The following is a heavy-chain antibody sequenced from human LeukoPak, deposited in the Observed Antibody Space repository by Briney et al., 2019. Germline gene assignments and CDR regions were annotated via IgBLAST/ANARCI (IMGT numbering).Heavy chain of an antibody. CDR3: ARDGDHGWGEGYFQH. Sequence: PGGSLRLSCAASGFSFITYNMNWVRQAPGKGLEWVSVIYSGGRTYYADSVKGRFTISRDNSKNTLYLQMNSLRAEDTAVYYCARDGDHGWGEGYFQHWGQGTLVTVSS. D-gene: IGHD3-10*01. J-gene: IGHJ1*01. CDR2: IYSGGRT. V-gene: IGHV3-66*01. CDR1: GFSFITYN.